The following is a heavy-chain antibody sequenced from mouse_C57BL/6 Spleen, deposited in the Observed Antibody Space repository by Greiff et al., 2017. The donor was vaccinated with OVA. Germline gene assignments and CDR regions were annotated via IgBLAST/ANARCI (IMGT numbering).Heavy chain of an antibody. D-gene: IGHD2-4*01. CDR3: AREDDYDPCAY. Sequence: VQLQQSVAELVRPGASVKLSCTASGFNIKNTYMHWVKQRPEQGLEWIGWIDPANGNTKYAPKFQGKATITADTSSNTAYLQRSRLTSEDTDIYCGAREDDYDPCAYWGQGTLVTVSA. CDR2: IDPANGNT. V-gene: IGHV14-3*01. CDR1: GFNIKNTY. J-gene: IGHJ3*01.